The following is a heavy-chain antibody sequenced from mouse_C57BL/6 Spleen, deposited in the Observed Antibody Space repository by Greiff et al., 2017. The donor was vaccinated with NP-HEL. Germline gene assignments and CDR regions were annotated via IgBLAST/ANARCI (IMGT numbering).Heavy chain of an antibody. CDR3: ARHDDLPYDSDPFYAMDY. D-gene: IGHD2-4*01. CDR2: FYPGSGSI. V-gene: IGHV1-62-2*01. CDR1: GYTFTEYT. Sequence: QVQLKQSGAELVKPGASVKLSCKASGYTFTEYTIHWVKQRSGQGLEWIGWFYPGSGSIKYNEKFKDKATLTADKSSRTVYMELSRLTSEDSAVYFCARHDDLPYDSDPFYAMDYWGQGTSVTVSS. J-gene: IGHJ4*01.